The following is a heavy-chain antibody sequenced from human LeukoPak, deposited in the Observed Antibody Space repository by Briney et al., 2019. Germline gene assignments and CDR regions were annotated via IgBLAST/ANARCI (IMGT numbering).Heavy chain of an antibody. D-gene: IGHD2-2*01. V-gene: IGHV4-4*07. CDR1: GGSISSYY. CDR3: AREAEDIVVVPAATYYYYYMDV. CDR2: IYTSGST. Sequence: SETLSLTCTVSGGSISSYYWSWIRQPAGKGLEWIGRIYTSGSTNYNPSLKSRVTMSVDTSKNQFSLKLSSVTAADTAVYYCAREAEDIVVVPAATYYYYYMDVWGKGTTVTV. J-gene: IGHJ6*03.